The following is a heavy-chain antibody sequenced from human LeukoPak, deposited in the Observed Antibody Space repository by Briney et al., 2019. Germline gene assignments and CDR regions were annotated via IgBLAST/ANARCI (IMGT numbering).Heavy chain of an antibody. V-gene: IGHV3-7*01. J-gene: IGHJ4*02. Sequence: GGSLRLSCAASGFTFSSYSMMWVRQAPGKGLEWVAKMNEYGSEIFYVDSVKGRFTISRDNGKNSLYLQMNRLRAEDTAVYYCARPRGCGSSRCNNFDYWGQGTLVTVSS. D-gene: IGHD2-2*01. CDR2: MNEYGSEI. CDR3: ARPRGCGSSRCNNFDY. CDR1: GFTFSSYS.